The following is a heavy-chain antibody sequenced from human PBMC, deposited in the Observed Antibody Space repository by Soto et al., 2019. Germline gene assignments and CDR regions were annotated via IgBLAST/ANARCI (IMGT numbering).Heavy chain of an antibody. J-gene: IGHJ3*02. Sequence: ASVKVSCKAFGYTFTSYDINWVRQATGQGLEWMGWMNPNSGNTGYAQKFQGRVTMTRNTSISTAYMELSSLRSEDTAVYYCARGLQLISGDPDAFDIWGQAIMVSV. V-gene: IGHV1-8*01. CDR1: GYTFTSYD. D-gene: IGHD1-1*01. CDR2: MNPNSGNT. CDR3: ARGLQLISGDPDAFDI.